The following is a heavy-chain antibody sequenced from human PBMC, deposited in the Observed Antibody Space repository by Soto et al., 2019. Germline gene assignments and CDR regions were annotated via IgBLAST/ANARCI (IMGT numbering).Heavy chain of an antibody. D-gene: IGHD1-26*01. Sequence: PGGSLRLSCAASGFTFSDHHMDWVRQAPGKGLEWVGRTRNKGNSYTTEYAASVKGRFTISRDESKNSLYLQMNRLKTGDTAVYYCAFAGATRAYWGQGTLVNVSP. CDR1: GFTFSDHH. J-gene: IGHJ4*02. CDR2: TRNKGNSYTT. V-gene: IGHV3-72*01. CDR3: AFAGATRAY.